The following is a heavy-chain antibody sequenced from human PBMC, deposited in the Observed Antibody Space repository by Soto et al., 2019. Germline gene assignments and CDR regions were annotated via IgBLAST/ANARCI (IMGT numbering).Heavy chain of an antibody. CDR3: ARGKGYCTTSSWRECGSCFYDY. Sequence: QVQLQQWGAGLLKPSETLSLSCAVYGGSFTGYYWSLIRQPPGKGLEWTGEINHSGSTNYNPSLKSRVTISVDTSKNQFSLKLSSVPAADTAVYYCARGKGYCTTSSWRECGSCFYDYWGQGTLVTVSS. V-gene: IGHV4-34*01. D-gene: IGHD2-2*01. J-gene: IGHJ4*02. CDR2: INHSGST. CDR1: GGSFTGYY.